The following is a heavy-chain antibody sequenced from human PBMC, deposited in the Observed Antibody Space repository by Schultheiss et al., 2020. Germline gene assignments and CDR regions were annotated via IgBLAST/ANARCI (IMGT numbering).Heavy chain of an antibody. Sequence: WGSLRLSCTASGFTFSDSHVHWVRQAPGKGLEWVGRIKSKTDGGTTDYAAPVKGRFTISRDDSKNTLYLQMNSLKTEDTAVYYCTTVSLPMVRGVIKAFDIWGQGTMVTVSS. CDR3: TTVSLPMVRGVIKAFDI. J-gene: IGHJ3*02. CDR2: IKSKTDGGTT. D-gene: IGHD3-10*01. CDR1: GFTFSDSH. V-gene: IGHV3-15*01.